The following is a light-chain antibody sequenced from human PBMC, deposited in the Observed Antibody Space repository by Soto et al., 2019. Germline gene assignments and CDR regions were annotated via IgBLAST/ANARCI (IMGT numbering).Light chain of an antibody. CDR2: KDS. Sequence: SYELTQPPSVSGSPGQTARITCSGDALPKQYAYWYQQKPGQAPVLVIYKDSERPSGIPERFSGSSSGTTVTLTISGVLAEDEADYYCQSADSSGTYVVFGGGTKLTVL. V-gene: IGLV3-25*03. J-gene: IGLJ2*01. CDR1: ALPKQY. CDR3: QSADSSGTYVV.